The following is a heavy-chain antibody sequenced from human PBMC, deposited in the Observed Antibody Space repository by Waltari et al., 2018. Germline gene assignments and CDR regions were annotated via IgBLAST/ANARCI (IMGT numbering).Heavy chain of an antibody. CDR3: AAQRQRLVNYFDY. Sequence: QVQLQESGPGLVKPSETLSLTCAVSGGSISGGYDWSWIRQPPGKGLEWIGYIYGSSGSTNYNPSLKNRVTISKDTSKNQFSLKLSSVTAADTAVYYCAAQRQRLVNYFDYWGQGVLVTVSS. CDR2: IYGSSGST. D-gene: IGHD6-13*01. CDR1: GGSISGGYD. V-gene: IGHV4-38-2*01. J-gene: IGHJ4*02.